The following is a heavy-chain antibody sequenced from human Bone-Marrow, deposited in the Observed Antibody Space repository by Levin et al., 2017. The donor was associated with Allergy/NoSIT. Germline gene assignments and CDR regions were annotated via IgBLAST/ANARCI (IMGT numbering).Heavy chain of an antibody. CDR3: VRDKTVTTFDSTFEY. V-gene: IGHV3-9*01. D-gene: IGHD1-7*01. CDR1: GFTFDDHA. J-gene: IGHJ4*02. CDR2: ISWNSGSI. Sequence: GGSLRLSCVGSGFTFDDHAMHWVRQTPGKGLEWVSGISWNSGSIGYADSVKGRFTISRDNARNSVFLQIHSLTLEDTAVYYCVRDKTVTTFDSTFEYWGQGVLVIVSS.